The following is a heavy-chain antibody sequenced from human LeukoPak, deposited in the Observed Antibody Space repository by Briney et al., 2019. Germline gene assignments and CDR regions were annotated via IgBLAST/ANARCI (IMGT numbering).Heavy chain of an antibody. CDR2: IKQDGSEK. CDR1: GFTFSSYW. CDR3: ARDFCSGGSCNRNSYFDS. J-gene: IGHJ4*02. D-gene: IGHD2-15*01. Sequence: GGSLRLSCAASGFTFSSYWMSWVRQAPGKGLEWVANIKQDGSEKYYVDSVKGRFTISRDNAKNSLYLQMNGLRAEDTAVYYCARDFCSGGSCNRNSYFDSWGQGTLVTVSS. V-gene: IGHV3-7*01.